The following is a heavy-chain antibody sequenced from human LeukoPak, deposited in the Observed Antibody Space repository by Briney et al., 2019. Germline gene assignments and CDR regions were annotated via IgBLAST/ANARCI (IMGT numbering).Heavy chain of an antibody. J-gene: IGHJ4*02. V-gene: IGHV3-74*01. Sequence: GGSLRLSCATSGFTLSSYWMHWVRQVPGKGLEWLSRINNDGVSTSYADSVKGRFTISRDNAKNTLYLRTNSLRAEDTAIYYCARKPLSGGYGGTIDYWGQGTLVTVSS. CDR3: ARKPLSGGYGGTIDY. D-gene: IGHD5-12*01. CDR1: GFTLSSYW. CDR2: INNDGVST.